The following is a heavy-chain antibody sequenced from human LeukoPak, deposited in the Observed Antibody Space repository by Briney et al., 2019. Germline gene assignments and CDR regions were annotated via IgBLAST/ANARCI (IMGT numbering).Heavy chain of an antibody. D-gene: IGHD3-16*01. CDR2: IKQDGSEK. CDR1: GFDFSTYW. Sequence: GGSLRLSCAASGFDFSTYWMSWVRQAPGKGLEWVANIKQDGSEKYYVDSVKGRFTISRDNAKNSLFLQMNSLRVEDTAAYYCAREAFGGATNYWGQGTLVTVSS. V-gene: IGHV3-7*01. CDR3: AREAFGGATNY. J-gene: IGHJ4*02.